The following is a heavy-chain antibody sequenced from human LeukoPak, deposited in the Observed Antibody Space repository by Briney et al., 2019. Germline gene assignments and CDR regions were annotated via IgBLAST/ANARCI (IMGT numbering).Heavy chain of an antibody. CDR2: INPNSGGT. J-gene: IGHJ4*02. CDR3: AKDYFGSGSYLDY. CDR1: GYTFTDYY. Sequence: AASVKVSCKASGYTFTDYYMHWVRRAPGQGLEWMGWINPNSGGTTSAQKFQGRVTMTRDTSINTAYMELTRLRSDDTAVYYCAKDYFGSGSYLDYWGQGTLVTVSS. V-gene: IGHV1-2*02. D-gene: IGHD3-10*01.